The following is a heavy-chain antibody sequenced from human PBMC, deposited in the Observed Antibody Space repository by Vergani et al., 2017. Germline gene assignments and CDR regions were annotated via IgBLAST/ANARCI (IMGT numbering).Heavy chain of an antibody. CDR2: IYSGGST. Sequence: EVQLLESGGGLVQPGGSLRLSCAASGFTFSSYAMSWVRQAPGKGLEWVSVIYSGGSTYYADSVKGRFTISRDNSKNTLYLQMNSLRAEDTAVYYCASEIGVYGDSGAYYNYYGMDVWGQGTTVTVSS. V-gene: IGHV3-23*03. J-gene: IGHJ6*02. D-gene: IGHD4-17*01. CDR1: GFTFSSYA. CDR3: ASEIGVYGDSGAYYNYYGMDV.